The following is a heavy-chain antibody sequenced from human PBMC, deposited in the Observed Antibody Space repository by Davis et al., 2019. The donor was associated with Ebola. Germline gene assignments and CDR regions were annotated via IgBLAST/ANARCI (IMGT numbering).Heavy chain of an antibody. D-gene: IGHD6-19*01. V-gene: IGHV1-18*01. CDR2: TSAYNGNT. CDR3: ARVPYSRGWISNWFDP. J-gene: IGHJ5*02. CDR1: GYSFISYC. Sequence: ASAQVSCKASGYSFISYCISRVRHAPGQRLEWMGWTSAYNGNTNYAQQLQGRVTMTTDTSTSTASMELRSLRSDDTAVYYCARVPYSRGWISNWFDPWGQGTLVTVSS.